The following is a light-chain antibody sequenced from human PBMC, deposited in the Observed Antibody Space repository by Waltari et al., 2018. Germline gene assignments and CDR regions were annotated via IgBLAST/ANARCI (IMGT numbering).Light chain of an antibody. Sequence: QTVVTQEPSLSVSPGGTVTLTCGLTSGSVSTSNSPGWYQQTPGQAPRTLIYSTNSRSSGVSDRFFGSILGKKAALTITGAQADDEGDYYCVLYMGDGTCVFGGGTKLTVL. CDR3: VLYMGDGTCV. V-gene: IGLV8-61*01. CDR1: SGSVSTSNS. CDR2: STN. J-gene: IGLJ3*02.